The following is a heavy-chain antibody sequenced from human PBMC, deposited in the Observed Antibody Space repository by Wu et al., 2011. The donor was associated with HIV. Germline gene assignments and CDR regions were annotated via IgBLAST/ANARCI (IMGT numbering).Heavy chain of an antibody. V-gene: IGHV1-69*14. Sequence: QVQLVQSGAEVRKPGSSVKVSCKASGGSFSGYAISWVRQAPGQGLEWMGGIIPILGTVKYAQKFQGRVTITADKSTSTAYMELSSLRSEDTAIYYCARDLGGDEDHWGQGTLVTVSS. J-gene: IGHJ4*02. CDR3: ARDLGGDEDH. CDR2: IIPILGTV. CDR1: GGSFSGYA. D-gene: IGHD2-21*01.